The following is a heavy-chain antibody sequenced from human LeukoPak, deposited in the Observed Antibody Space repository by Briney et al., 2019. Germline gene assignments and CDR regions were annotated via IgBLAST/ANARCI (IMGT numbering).Heavy chain of an antibody. V-gene: IGHV3-11*01. Sequence: GGSLRLSCAASGLRFSDYYVSWIRQAPGKGLQWVSYISSGGDIMHYADSVKGRFTISRDNSKNTLYLQMNSLRAEDTAVYYCAKDNYYDSSGYHPGFDPWGQGTLVTVSS. CDR2: ISSGGDIM. J-gene: IGHJ5*02. CDR3: AKDNYYDSSGYHPGFDP. D-gene: IGHD3-22*01. CDR1: GLRFSDYY.